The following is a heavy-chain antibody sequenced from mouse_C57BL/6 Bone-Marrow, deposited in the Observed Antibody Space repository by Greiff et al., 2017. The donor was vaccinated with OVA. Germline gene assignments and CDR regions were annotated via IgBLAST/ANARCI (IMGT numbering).Heavy chain of an antibody. V-gene: IGHV1-81*01. Sequence: QVQLQQSGAELARPGASVKLSCKASGYTFTSYGISWVKQRTGQGLEWIGEIYPRSGNPYYNEKFKGKATLTAEKSSSTAYMELRSLTSEDSAVYFCARERLSTRGAYWGQGTLVTVSA. J-gene: IGHJ3*01. CDR3: ARERLSTRGAY. CDR2: IYPRSGNP. D-gene: IGHD5-1*01. CDR1: GYTFTSYG.